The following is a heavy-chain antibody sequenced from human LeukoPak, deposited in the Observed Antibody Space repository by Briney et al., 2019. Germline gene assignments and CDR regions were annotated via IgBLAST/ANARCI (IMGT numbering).Heavy chain of an antibody. CDR3: ARDVGCSGGSCYPYYFDY. V-gene: IGHV4-34*01. D-gene: IGHD2-15*01. CDR2: INHSGST. Sequence: SETLSLTCAVYGGSFSGYYWSWIRQPPGKGLEWIGEINHSGSTNYNPSLKSRVTISVDTSKNQFSLKLSSVTAADTAVYYCARDVGCSGGSCYPYYFDYWGQGTLVTVSS. J-gene: IGHJ4*02. CDR1: GGSFSGYY.